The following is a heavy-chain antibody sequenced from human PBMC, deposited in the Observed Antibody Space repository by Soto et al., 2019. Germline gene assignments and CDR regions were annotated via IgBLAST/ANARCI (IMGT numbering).Heavy chain of an antibody. CDR3: AREHGSSLVTVNWFAP. CDR2: ISAYNGNT. D-gene: IGHD6-13*01. Sequence: QVQLVQSGAEVKKPGASVKVSCKASGYTFTSYGISWVRQAPGQGLEWMGWISAYNGNTHYAQTLQGRVTMTTDTATSTADMYLRSLGSDDLAMYYCAREHGSSLVTVNWFAPGGQGTLVTVSS. J-gene: IGHJ5*02. V-gene: IGHV1-18*03. CDR1: GYTFTSYG.